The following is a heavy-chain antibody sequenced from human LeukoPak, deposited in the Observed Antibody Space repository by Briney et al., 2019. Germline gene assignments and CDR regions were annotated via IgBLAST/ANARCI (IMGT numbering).Heavy chain of an antibody. V-gene: IGHV3-30*18. CDR1: GFTFSSYG. J-gene: IGHJ4*02. CDR3: AKDSSSGWDPTYYYFDY. CDR2: ISYDGSNK. D-gene: IGHD6-19*01. Sequence: GGSLRLSCAASGFTFSSYGMHWVRQAPGKGLEWVAVISYDGSNKYYADSAKGRFTISRDNSKNTLYLQMNSLRAEDTAVYYCAKDSSSGWDPTYYYFDYWGQGTLVTVSS.